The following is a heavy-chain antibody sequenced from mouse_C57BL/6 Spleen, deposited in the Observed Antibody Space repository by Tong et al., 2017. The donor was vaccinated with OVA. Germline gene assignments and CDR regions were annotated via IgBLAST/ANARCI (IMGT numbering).Heavy chain of an antibody. Sequence: EVQLQESGGGLVKPGGSLKLSCAASGFTFSDYYMYWVRQTPEKRLEWVATISDGGSYTYYPDSVKGRFTISRDNAKNNLYLQMSSLKSEDTAMYYCARRGGNYQYYFDYWGQGTTLTVSS. CDR1: GFTFSDYY. V-gene: IGHV5-4*02. CDR3: ARRGGNYQYYFDY. D-gene: IGHD2-1*01. CDR2: ISDGGSYT. J-gene: IGHJ2*01.